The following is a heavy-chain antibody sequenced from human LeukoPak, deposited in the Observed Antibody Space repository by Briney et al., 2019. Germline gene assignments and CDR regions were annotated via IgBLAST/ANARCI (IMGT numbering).Heavy chain of an antibody. CDR2: ITSPVGRI. D-gene: IGHD6-19*01. CDR3: ATDGRSSGWYGFDY. V-gene: IGHV3-21*01. J-gene: IGHJ4*02. CDR1: GFTFSTYS. Sequence: PGGSLRLSCAASGFTFSTYSMNWVRQAPGKGLEWVSSITSPVGRIYYADSLKGRITISRDNARSSLYLQMNNLRAEDTAVYYCATDGRSSGWYGFDYWGQGTPVTVSS.